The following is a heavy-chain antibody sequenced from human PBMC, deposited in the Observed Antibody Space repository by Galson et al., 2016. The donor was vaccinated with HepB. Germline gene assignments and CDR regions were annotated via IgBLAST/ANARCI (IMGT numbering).Heavy chain of an antibody. V-gene: IGHV3-23*01. CDR1: GFTFDSYA. Sequence: SLRLSCAASGFTFDSYAMSWVRQAPGKGLEWVSAITASGHNTYYIGPVKGRFTISRDSSKNTLYLQMSSLRVEDTAVYYCAKVGRFWADNGMDGWGQGTTVIVSS. D-gene: IGHD3-3*01. CDR3: AKVGRFWADNGMDG. CDR2: ITASGHNT. J-gene: IGHJ6*02.